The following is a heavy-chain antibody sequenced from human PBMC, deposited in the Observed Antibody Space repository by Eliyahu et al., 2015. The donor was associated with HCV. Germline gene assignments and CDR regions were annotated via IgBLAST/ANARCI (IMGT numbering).Heavy chain of an antibody. V-gene: IGHV4-59*01. CDR2: IHYSGST. CDR1: GGSITTYY. Sequence: QVQLQESGPGLVKPSETLSLTCTVSGGSITTYYWSWIPAPPGKGLEWIGYIHYSGSTSYNPSLKRRVTISLDTSKNQFSLKLTSVTAADTAVYYCASGGGGIAVAGTGGWFDPWGQGTLVTVSS. J-gene: IGHJ5*02. CDR3: ASGGGGIAVAGTGGWFDP. D-gene: IGHD6-19*01.